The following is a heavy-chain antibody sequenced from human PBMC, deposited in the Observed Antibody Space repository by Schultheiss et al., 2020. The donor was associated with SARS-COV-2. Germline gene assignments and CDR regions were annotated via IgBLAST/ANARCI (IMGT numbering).Heavy chain of an antibody. CDR2: IKEDGSEK. D-gene: IGHD5-18*01. CDR1: GFSFSTYW. Sequence: GGSLRLSCAASGFSFSTYWMSWARQAPGKGLEWVATIKEDGSEKYYADSVKGRFTISRDNSKNTLYLQLNSLRAEDTAVYYCARDRGAMVSKFDYWGQGTLVTVSS. V-gene: IGHV3-7*01. CDR3: ARDRGAMVSKFDY. J-gene: IGHJ4*02.